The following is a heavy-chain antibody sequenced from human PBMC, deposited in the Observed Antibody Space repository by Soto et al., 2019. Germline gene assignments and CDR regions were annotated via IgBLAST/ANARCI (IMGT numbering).Heavy chain of an antibody. J-gene: IGHJ5*02. CDR2: IYYSGST. D-gene: IGHD3-10*01. V-gene: IGHV4-59*08. CDR3: ARVGVDNWFDP. CDR1: GGSISSYY. Sequence: PSETLSLTCTVSGGSISSYYWSWIRQPPGKGLEWIGYIYYSGSTNYNPSLKSRVTISVDTSKNQFSLKLSSVTAANTAVYYCARVGVDNWFDPWGQGTLVTVSS.